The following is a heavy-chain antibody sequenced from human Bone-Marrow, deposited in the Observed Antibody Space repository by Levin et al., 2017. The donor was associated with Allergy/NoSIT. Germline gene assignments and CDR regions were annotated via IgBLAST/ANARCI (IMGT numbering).Heavy chain of an antibody. J-gene: IGHJ6*02. CDR3: ATEAYCSGGSCYFQWGVGYYGLDV. Sequence: NPSETLSLTCAVYNGSVSGHYWSWIRQSPGKGLEWIGEINRRGTTNYNSSLKSRVTISIAMSTNQLSLKLSSVTAADTAVYYCATEAYCSGGSCYFQWGVGYYGLDVWGQGTAVTVSS. CDR2: INRRGTT. V-gene: IGHV4-34*01. CDR1: NGSVSGHY. D-gene: IGHD2-15*01.